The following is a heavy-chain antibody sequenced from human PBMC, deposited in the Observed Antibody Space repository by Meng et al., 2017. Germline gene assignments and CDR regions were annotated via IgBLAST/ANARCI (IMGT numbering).Heavy chain of an antibody. CDR2: NNGSDGST. J-gene: IGHJ4*02. CDR3: AKEQGIEGY. D-gene: IGHD6-13*01. Sequence: GESPKIPCASSGFTLSSYAMTWVRQAPGTGLEWVSINNGSDGSTYYADSVKGRFTISRDNSNNTLDLQMNSLRAEDTAVYYCAKEQGIEGYWGQGTLVTVSS. V-gene: IGHV3-23*01. CDR1: GFTLSSYA.